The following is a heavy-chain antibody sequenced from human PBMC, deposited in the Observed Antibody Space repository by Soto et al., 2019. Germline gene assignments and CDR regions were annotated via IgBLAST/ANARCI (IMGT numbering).Heavy chain of an antibody. D-gene: IGHD6-13*01. CDR2: ISYDGSNK. Sequence: GGSLRLSCAASGFPFSSYGMHWVRQAPGKGLEWVAVISYDGSNKYYADSVKGRFTISRDNSKNTLYLQMNSLRAEDTAVYYCALRLLEGLAAATYEWGQGTLVTVSA. CDR1: GFPFSSYG. V-gene: IGHV3-30*03. CDR3: ALRLLEGLAAATYE. J-gene: IGHJ4*02.